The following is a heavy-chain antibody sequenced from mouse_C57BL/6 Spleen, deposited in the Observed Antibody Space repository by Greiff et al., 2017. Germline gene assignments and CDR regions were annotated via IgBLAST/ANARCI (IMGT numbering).Heavy chain of an antibody. CDR3: AREGIYPRFDY. Sequence: VQLKESGPELVKPGASVKMSCKASGYTFTDYNMHWVKQSHGKSLEWIGYINPNNGGTSYNQKFKGKATLTVNKSSSTAYMELRSLTSEDSAVYYCAREGIYPRFDYWGQGTTLTVSS. CDR2: INPNNGGT. D-gene: IGHD2-1*01. CDR1: GYTFTDYN. V-gene: IGHV1-22*01. J-gene: IGHJ2*01.